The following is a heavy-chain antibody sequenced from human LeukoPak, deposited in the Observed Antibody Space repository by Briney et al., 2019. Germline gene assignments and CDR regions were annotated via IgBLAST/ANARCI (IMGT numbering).Heavy chain of an antibody. CDR1: GFSFSDCW. CDR3: ARWSYVSGTWFLDS. Sequence: GGSLRLSCSASGFSFSDCWMTWVRQAPGKGLEWVANIKQDGSRIHYVDSVKGRFTISRDNAKNSLYLQMNSLRAEDTAVYYCARWSYVSGTWFLDSWGQGALVTVSS. CDR2: IKQDGSRI. J-gene: IGHJ4*02. D-gene: IGHD3-10*01. V-gene: IGHV3-7*02.